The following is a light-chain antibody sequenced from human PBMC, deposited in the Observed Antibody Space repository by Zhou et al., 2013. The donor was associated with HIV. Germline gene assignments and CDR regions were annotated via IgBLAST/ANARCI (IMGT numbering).Light chain of an antibody. V-gene: IGKV3-11*01. CDR3: QQRTNWPPIT. CDR1: RPVITY. J-gene: IGKJ5*01. CDR2: DAS. Sequence: VLTQSPATLSLSPGQRATLSCRASRPVITYLGWYQQKPGQAPRLLIFDASNRAAGIPARFSGSGSGTNFTLTISNLEPEDFAVYYCQQRTNWPPITFGQGTRLDIK.